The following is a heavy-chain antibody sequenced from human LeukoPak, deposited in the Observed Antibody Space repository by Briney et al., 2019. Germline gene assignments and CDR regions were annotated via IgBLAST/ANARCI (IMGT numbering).Heavy chain of an antibody. J-gene: IGHJ4*02. CDR2: IYSGGYT. D-gene: IGHD6-6*01. V-gene: IGHV3-66*01. CDR1: GFTGSSTY. CDR3: ARGRPAHYFDS. Sequence: GGSLGLSCAASGFTGSSTYLTWVRQAPGKGLEWLSVIYSGGYTYYADSVKGRFFISRDISENMVYLQMNSLSVEDTAVYFCARGRPAHYFDSWGPGTLVTVS.